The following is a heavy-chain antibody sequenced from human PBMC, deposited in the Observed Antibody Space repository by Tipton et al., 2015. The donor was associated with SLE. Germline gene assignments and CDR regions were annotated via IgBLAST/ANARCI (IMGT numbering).Heavy chain of an antibody. CDR2: IIHSGVT. Sequence: TLSLTCAVNGESFNGYFWTWIRQPPGKGLEWIAEIIHSGVTNYNPSLRSRVRISVDMSKNQVSLKLSSVTAADTAVYYCARHIRAFTYYDSSGSFDPWGQGTLVTVSS. V-gene: IGHV4-34*12. CDR1: GESFNGYF. D-gene: IGHD3-22*01. J-gene: IGHJ5*02. CDR3: ARHIRAFTYYDSSGSFDP.